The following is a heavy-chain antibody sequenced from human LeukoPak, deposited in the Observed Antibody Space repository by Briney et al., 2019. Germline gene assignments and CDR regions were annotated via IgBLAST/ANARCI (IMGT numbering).Heavy chain of an antibody. CDR2: IIPIFGTA. V-gene: IGHV1-69*05. D-gene: IGHD2-2*01. CDR1: GGTFSSYA. Sequence: GASVKVSCKASGGTFSSYAISWVRQAPGRGLEWMGGIIPIFGTANYAQKFQGRVTITTDESTSTAYMELSSLRSEDTAVYYCARYLYCSSTSCPTSYFDYWGQGTLVTVSS. CDR3: ARYLYCSSTSCPTSYFDY. J-gene: IGHJ4*02.